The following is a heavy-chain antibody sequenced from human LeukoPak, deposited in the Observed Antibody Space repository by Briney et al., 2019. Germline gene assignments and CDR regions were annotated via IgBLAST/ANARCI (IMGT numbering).Heavy chain of an antibody. CDR1: GFTFSSYW. CDR3: ANGHYDSSGYLFFDY. Sequence: TGGSLRLSCAASGFTFSSYWMHWVRQAPGKGLVWVSRINSDGSSTSYADSVKGRFTISRDNAKNTLYLQMNSLRAEDTAVYYCANGHYDSSGYLFFDYWGQGTLVTVSS. D-gene: IGHD3-22*01. CDR2: INSDGSST. V-gene: IGHV3-74*01. J-gene: IGHJ4*02.